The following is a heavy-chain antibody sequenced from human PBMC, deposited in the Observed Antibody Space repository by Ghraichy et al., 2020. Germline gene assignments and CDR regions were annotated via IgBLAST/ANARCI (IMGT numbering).Heavy chain of an antibody. J-gene: IGHJ4*02. Sequence: GGSLRLSCAASGSTFDDYTMHWVRQAPGKGLEWVSLISWDGGSTYYADSVQGRFTISRDNSKNSLYLQMNSLRTEDTALYYCAKEFTRDYVYYFDDWGQGTLVTVSS. V-gene: IGHV3-43*01. CDR2: ISWDGGST. CDR3: AKEFTRDYVYYFDD. CDR1: GSTFDDYT. D-gene: IGHD3-16*01.